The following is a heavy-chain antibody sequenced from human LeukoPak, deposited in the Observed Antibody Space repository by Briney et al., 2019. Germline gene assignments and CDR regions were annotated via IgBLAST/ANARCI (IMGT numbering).Heavy chain of an antibody. V-gene: IGHV3-21*01. Sequence: GGSVRLSCAASGFTFSSYSMNWVRQAPGKGLGWVSSISSSSSYIYYADSVKGRFTISRDNAKNSLYLQMNSLIAEDTAVYYCARLYLLKWELPSPFDYSRGGRLVRDSS. CDR3: ARLYLLKWELPSPFDY. J-gene: IGHJ4*02. D-gene: IGHD1-26*01. CDR2: ISSSSSYI. CDR1: GFTFSSYS.